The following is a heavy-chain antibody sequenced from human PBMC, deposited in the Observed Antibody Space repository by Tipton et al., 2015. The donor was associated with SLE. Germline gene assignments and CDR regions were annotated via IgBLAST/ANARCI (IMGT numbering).Heavy chain of an antibody. Sequence: TLSLTCSVAGLSMTTRPWWTWVRQPPGKGLEWVGEVHHTGGNNYNPSLRSRVTISMDTSKSQSSLTLKSVTAADTAVYYCAIVFDALTGPRVDVWGQGITVAVSS. V-gene: IGHV4-4*02. CDR3: AIVFDALTGPRVDV. D-gene: IGHD3-3*01. CDR2: VHHTGGN. CDR1: GLSMTTRPW. J-gene: IGHJ3*01.